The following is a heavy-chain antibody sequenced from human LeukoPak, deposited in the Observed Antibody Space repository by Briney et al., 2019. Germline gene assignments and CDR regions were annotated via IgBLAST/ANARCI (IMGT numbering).Heavy chain of an antibody. D-gene: IGHD5-18*01. CDR1: GYTFTSYY. J-gene: IGHJ5*02. CDR3: AREVVGTAMVRWFDP. Sequence: ASVKVSCKASGYTFTSYYMHWVRQAPGQGLEWMGIINPSGGSTSYAQKFQGRVTMTRDTSTSTVYMELSSLRSEDTAVYYCAREVVGTAMVRWFDPWGQGTLVTVSS. V-gene: IGHV1-46*01. CDR2: INPSGGST.